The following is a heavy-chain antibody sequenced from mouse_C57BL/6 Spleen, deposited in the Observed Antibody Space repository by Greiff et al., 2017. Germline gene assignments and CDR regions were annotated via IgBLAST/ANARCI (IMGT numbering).Heavy chain of an antibody. V-gene: IGHV1-18*01. D-gene: IGHD2-5*01. J-gene: IGHJ1*03. CDR3: ARFSNLLYWYFDV. CDR1: GYTFTDYN. CDR2: INPNNGGT. Sequence: EVKVVESGPELVKPGASVKIPCKASGYTFTDYNMDWVKQSHGKSLEWIGDINPNNGGTIYNQKFKGKATLTVDKSSSTAYMELRSLTSEDTAVYYCARFSNLLYWYFDVWGTGTTVTVSS.